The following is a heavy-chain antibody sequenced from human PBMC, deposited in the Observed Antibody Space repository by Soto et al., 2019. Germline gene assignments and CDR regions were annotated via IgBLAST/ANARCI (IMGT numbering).Heavy chain of an antibody. CDR3: ARGLYRVYYYYYYGMDV. J-gene: IGHJ6*02. D-gene: IGHD2-8*01. CDR1: GGTFSSYA. V-gene: IGHV1-69*13. CDR2: IIPIFGTA. Sequence: SVKVSCKASGGTFSSYAISWVRQAPGQGLEWMGGIIPIFGTANYAQKFQGRVTITADESTSTAYMELSSLRSEDTAVYYCARGLYRVYYYYYYGMDVWGQGTTVTVSS.